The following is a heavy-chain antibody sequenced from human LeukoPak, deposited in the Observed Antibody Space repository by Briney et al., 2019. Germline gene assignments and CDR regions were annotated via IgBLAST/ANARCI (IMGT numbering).Heavy chain of an antibody. CDR2: IWYDGSNK. D-gene: IGHD2-15*01. V-gene: IGHV3-33*01. Sequence: PGRSLRLSCAASVFTLSSYCMHWVRQAEGKGLEWVAVIWYDGSNKYYVDSVKGRFTISRDNSKNTLYLQMNSLRAEDTAVYYCARESSAYFDYWGQGTLVTVSS. CDR1: VFTLSSYC. CDR3: ARESSAYFDY. J-gene: IGHJ4*02.